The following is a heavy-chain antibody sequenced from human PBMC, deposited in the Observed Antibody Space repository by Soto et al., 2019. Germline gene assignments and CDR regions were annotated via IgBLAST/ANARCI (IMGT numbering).Heavy chain of an antibody. Sequence: QVQLVESGGGVVQPGRSLRLSCAASGFTFSSYGMHWVRQAPGKGLEWVAVISYDGSNKYYADSVKGRFTISRDNSKNTLCLQMNSLSAEDTALYYCAKDRGFCSGGSCSLFDYWGQGTLVTVSS. J-gene: IGHJ4*02. CDR2: ISYDGSNK. V-gene: IGHV3-30*18. D-gene: IGHD2-15*01. CDR3: AKDRGFCSGGSCSLFDY. CDR1: GFTFSSYG.